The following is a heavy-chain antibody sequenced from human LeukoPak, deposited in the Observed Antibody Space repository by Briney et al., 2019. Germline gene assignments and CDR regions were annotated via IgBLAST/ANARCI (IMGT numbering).Heavy chain of an antibody. J-gene: IGHJ4*02. V-gene: IGHV3-23*01. CDR1: GFTFTNYA. CDR2: ISGSGDFT. D-gene: IGHD4-17*01. Sequence: GGSLRLSCAASGFTFTNYAMSWVRQAPGKGLEWVSDISGSGDFTYYADSVKGRFTISRDKSKNTLSLQMNSLRAEDTAVYYCAKSWRGDFIPDYFDYWGQGTLVTVSS. CDR3: AKSWRGDFIPDYFDY.